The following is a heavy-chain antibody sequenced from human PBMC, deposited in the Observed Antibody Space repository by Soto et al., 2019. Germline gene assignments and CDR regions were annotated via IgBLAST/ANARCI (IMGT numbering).Heavy chain of an antibody. CDR3: ARGLITGSHYSGGWYYFDS. CDR1: GGSMNTYY. J-gene: IGHJ4*02. CDR2: VYSSGST. Sequence: ASETLSLTCTVSGGSMNTYYWSWIRQPPRKGLQWIGYVYSSGSTKYNPSLKSRVTMSVHTSNSQFSLELSSVTAADTAVYYCARGLITGSHYSGGWYYFDSWGQGTQVTVSS. V-gene: IGHV4-59*12. D-gene: IGHD6-19*01.